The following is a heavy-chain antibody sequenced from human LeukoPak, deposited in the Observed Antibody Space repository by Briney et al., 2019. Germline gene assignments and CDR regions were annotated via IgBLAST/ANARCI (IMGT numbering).Heavy chain of an antibody. J-gene: IGHJ4*02. CDR2: ISAYNGNT. Sequence: ASVKVSCKASGYTFTSYGISWVRQAPGQGLEWMGWISAYNGNTNYAQKLQGRVTMTTDTSTSTAYMELRSLRSDDTAVYYCARHSAGYDYVWGIFDYWGQGTLVTVPS. D-gene: IGHD3-16*01. V-gene: IGHV1-18*01. CDR1: GYTFTSYG. CDR3: ARHSAGYDYVWGIFDY.